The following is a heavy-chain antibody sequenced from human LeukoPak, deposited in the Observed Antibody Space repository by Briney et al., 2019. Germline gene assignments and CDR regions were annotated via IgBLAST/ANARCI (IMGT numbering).Heavy chain of an antibody. CDR3: ARIIRGTETAFDV. J-gene: IGHJ3*01. CDR1: GGSISTYY. Sequence: KPSQTLSLTCTVSGGSISTYYWSWIRQPPGKGLEWIGYISHSGSNNYNPSLKSRVTISVDASKNQFSLKLNSVTAADTAVYYCARIIRGTETAFDVWGQGTMVTVSS. V-gene: IGHV4-59*08. D-gene: IGHD3-16*01. CDR2: ISHSGSN.